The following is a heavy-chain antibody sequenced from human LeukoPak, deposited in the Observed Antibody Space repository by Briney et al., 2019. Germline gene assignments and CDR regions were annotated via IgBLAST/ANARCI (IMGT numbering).Heavy chain of an antibody. J-gene: IGHJ5*02. Sequence: PSETLSLTCTVSGGSISSYYWSWIRQPPGEGLEWIGYIYYSGSTNYNPSLKSRVTISVDTSKNQFSLKLSSVTAADTAVYYCARDSDSSGYHEPNWFDPWGQGTLVTVSS. D-gene: IGHD3-22*01. CDR1: GGSISSYY. CDR2: IYYSGST. CDR3: ARDSDSSGYHEPNWFDP. V-gene: IGHV4-59*01.